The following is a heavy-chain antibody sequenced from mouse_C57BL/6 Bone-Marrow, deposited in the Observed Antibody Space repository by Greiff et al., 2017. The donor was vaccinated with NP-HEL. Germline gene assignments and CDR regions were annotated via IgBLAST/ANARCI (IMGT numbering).Heavy chain of an antibody. V-gene: IGHV10-1*01. D-gene: IGHD2-4*01. CDR1: GFSFNTYA. J-gene: IGHJ3*01. CDR2: IRSKSNNYAT. Sequence: EVQLVESGGGLVQPKGSLKLSCAASGFSFNTYAMNWVRQAPGKGLEWVARIRSKSNNYATYYADSVKDRFTISRDDSESMLYLQMNNLKTEDTAMYYCVRQIYYDYDGGLAYWGQGTLVTVSA. CDR3: VRQIYYDYDGGLAY.